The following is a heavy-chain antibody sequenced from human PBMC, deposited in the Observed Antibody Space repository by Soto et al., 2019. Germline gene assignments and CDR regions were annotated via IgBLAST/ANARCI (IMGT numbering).Heavy chain of an antibody. CDR1: GGSISSGGYY. D-gene: IGHD2-2*01. Sequence: LSLTCTVSGGSISSGGYYWSWIRQHPGKGLEWIGYINHSGSTNYNPSLKSRVTMSVDTSRNQFSLKLSSVTAADTAVYYCARARYCTSASCPGYFQHWGQGTLVTVSS. CDR2: INHSGST. CDR3: ARARYCTSASCPGYFQH. J-gene: IGHJ1*01. V-gene: IGHV4-31*03.